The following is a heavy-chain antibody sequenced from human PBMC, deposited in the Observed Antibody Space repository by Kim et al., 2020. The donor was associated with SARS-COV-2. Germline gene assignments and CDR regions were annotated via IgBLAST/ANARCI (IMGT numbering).Heavy chain of an antibody. Sequence: SETLSLTCAVYGGSFSGYYWSWIRQPPGKGLEWIGEINHSGSTNYNPSLKSRVTISVDTSKNQFSLKLSSVTAADTAVYYCARGGIAARRNYYYGMDVWG. J-gene: IGHJ6*01. CDR1: GGSFSGYY. CDR3: ARGGIAARRNYYYGMDV. CDR2: INHSGST. V-gene: IGHV4-34*01. D-gene: IGHD6-6*01.